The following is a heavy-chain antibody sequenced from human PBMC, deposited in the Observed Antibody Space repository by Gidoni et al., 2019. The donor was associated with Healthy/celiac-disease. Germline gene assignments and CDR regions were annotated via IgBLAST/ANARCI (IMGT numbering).Heavy chain of an antibody. CDR3: ARLVSSSWPLIDY. D-gene: IGHD6-13*01. V-gene: IGHV4-38-2*01. CDR2: IYHSGST. J-gene: IGHJ4*02. Sequence: QVQLQESGPGLVKPSETLSLPCAVSGYSISSGYYWGWIRQPPGKGLEWIGSIYHSGSTYYNPSLKSRVTISVDTSKNQFSLKLSSVTAADTAVYYCARLVSSSWPLIDYWGQGTLVTVSS. CDR1: GYSISSGYY.